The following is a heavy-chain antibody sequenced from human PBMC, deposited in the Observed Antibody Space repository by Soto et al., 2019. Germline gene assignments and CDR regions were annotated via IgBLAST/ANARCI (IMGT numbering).Heavy chain of an antibody. CDR1: GGTFSSYT. CDR2: SIPMLGMS. D-gene: IGHD3-10*01. J-gene: IGHJ4*02. Sequence: QVQLVQSGPEVKKPGSSVRVSCTASGGTFSSYTINWVRQVPGQGPEWMGRSIPMLGMSNYAQKFQGRVMMIADKSTNTVYMELSSLRSEDTAIYYCATNYGSGSAPFDYWGQGTLVTVSS. V-gene: IGHV1-69*02. CDR3: ATNYGSGSAPFDY.